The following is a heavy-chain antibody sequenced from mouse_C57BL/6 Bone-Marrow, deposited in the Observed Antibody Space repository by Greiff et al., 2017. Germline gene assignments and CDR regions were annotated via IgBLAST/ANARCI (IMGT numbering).Heavy chain of an antibody. CDR1: GFTFSSYA. V-gene: IGHV5-4*01. J-gene: IGHJ2*01. D-gene: IGHD1-1*01. Sequence: EVKLQESGGGLVKPGGSLKLSCAASGFTFSSYAMSWVRQTPEKRLEWVATISDGGSYTYYPDNVKGRFTISRDNAKNNLYLQMSHLKSEDTAMYYCARDIYYYGSTYFDYWGQGTTLTVSS. CDR2: ISDGGSYT. CDR3: ARDIYYYGSTYFDY.